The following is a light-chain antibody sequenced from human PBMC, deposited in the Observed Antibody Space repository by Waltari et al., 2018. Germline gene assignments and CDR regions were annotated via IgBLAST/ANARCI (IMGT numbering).Light chain of an antibody. CDR1: QGISNY. CDR2: AAS. CDR3: QKYNSAPP. J-gene: IGKJ3*01. Sequence: DIQMTQSPSSLSASVGDRVTITCRASQGISNYLAWYQQKPGKVPKLLIYAASTLQSGVPSRFSGSGSVTDFTLTISSLQPEDVATYYCQKYNSAPPFGPGTKVDIK. V-gene: IGKV1-27*01.